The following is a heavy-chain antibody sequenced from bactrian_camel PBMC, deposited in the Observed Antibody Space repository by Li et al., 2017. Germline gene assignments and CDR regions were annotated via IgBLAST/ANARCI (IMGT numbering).Heavy chain of an antibody. CDR1: GITVQTTS. CDR3: VRSRVLFESNSHGDY. CDR2: IRYDGGTT. Sequence: VQLVESGGGLVQPGGSLRLSCAASGITVQTTSMTWVRQAPGKGLEWVSRIRYDGGTTHYADSVKGRFTGSRDNAKNTVYLHMNSLKPEDTAVYYCVRSRVLFESNSHGDYWGQGTQVTVS. J-gene: IGHJ4*01. V-gene: IGHV3S35*01.